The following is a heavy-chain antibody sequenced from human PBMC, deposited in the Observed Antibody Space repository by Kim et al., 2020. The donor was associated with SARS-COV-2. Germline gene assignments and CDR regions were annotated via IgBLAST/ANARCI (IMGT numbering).Heavy chain of an antibody. J-gene: IGHJ2*01. Sequence: SETLSLTCTVSGGSISSYYWSWIRQPPGKGLEWIGYIYYSGSTNYNPSLKSRVTISVDTSKNQFSLKLSSVTAADTAVYYCARESGGEWYFDLWGRGTLVTVSS. V-gene: IGHV4-59*13. CDR3: ARESGGEWYFDL. CDR2: IYYSGST. D-gene: IGHD3-16*01. CDR1: GGSISSYY.